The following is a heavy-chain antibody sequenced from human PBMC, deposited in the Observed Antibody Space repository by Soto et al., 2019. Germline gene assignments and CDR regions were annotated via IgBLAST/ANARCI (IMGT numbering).Heavy chain of an antibody. D-gene: IGHD5-18*01. V-gene: IGHV4-31*03. CDR1: GGSISSGGYY. CDR2: IYYSGST. CDR3: ARAIGGYSYGSFYYYGMDV. J-gene: IGHJ6*02. Sequence: SETLSLTCTVSGGSISSGGYYWSWIRQHPGKGLEWIGYIYYSGSTYYNPSLKSRVTISVDTSKNQFSLKLSSVTAADTAVYYCARAIGGYSYGSFYYYGMDVWGQGTTVTVSS.